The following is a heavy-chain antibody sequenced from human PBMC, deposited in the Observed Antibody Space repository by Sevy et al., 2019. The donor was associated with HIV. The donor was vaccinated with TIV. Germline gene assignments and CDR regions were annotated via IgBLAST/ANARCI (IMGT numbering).Heavy chain of an antibody. Sequence: ASVKVSCKASGYTFTSYGISWVRQAPGQGLEWMGWISAYNGNTNYAQKLQGRVTMTTDTSTSTAYMELRSLRSDDTAVYYCAREGGYYYDSSGYMEPDYWGLGTLVTVSS. CDR2: ISAYNGNT. V-gene: IGHV1-18*01. CDR3: AREGGYYYDSSGYMEPDY. CDR1: GYTFTSYG. J-gene: IGHJ4*02. D-gene: IGHD3-22*01.